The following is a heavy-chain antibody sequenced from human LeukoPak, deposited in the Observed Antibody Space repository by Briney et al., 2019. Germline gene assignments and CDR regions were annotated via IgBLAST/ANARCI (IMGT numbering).Heavy chain of an antibody. CDR3: GRVGGRSKAAKGDAFDI. Sequence: GGSLRLSCAASGFTFSSYTMHWVRQAPGKGLEWVTFISYNGSNKYYADSVKGRFTISRDNSKNTLYLQMNSLRAEDTAVYYCGRVGGRSKAAKGDAFDIWGQGTMVVVSS. J-gene: IGHJ3*02. D-gene: IGHD6-6*01. CDR2: ISYNGSNK. CDR1: GFTFSSYT. V-gene: IGHV3-30-3*01.